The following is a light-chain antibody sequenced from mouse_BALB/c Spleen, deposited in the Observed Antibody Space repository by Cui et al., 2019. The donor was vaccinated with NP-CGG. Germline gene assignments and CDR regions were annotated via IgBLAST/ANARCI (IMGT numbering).Light chain of an antibody. Sequence: QVVVTHAPALTTSPGETVTLTCRSSTGTVTTSNYANWVQEKPDHLFTGLIGGTNNRAPGVPARFSGSLIGDKAALTITGAQTEDEAIYFCALWYSNRLVFGGGTKLTVL. V-gene: IGLV1*01. J-gene: IGLJ1*01. CDR2: GTN. CDR1: TGTVTTSNY. CDR3: ALWYSNRLV.